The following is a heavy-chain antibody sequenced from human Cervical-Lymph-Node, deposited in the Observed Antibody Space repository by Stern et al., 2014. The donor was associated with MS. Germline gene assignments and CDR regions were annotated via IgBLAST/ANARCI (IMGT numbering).Heavy chain of an antibody. V-gene: IGHV1-69*01. CDR2: IIPIFGTA. D-gene: IGHD6-6*01. J-gene: IGHJ4*02. CDR3: ARASYSSFDYFDY. Sequence: VQLEESGAEVKKPGSSVKVSCKASGGTFSSYAISWVRQAPGQGLEWMGGIIPIFGTANYAQKCQGRVTITADESTSTAYMELSSLRSEDTAVYYCARASYSSFDYFDYWGQGTLVTVSS. CDR1: GGTFSSYA.